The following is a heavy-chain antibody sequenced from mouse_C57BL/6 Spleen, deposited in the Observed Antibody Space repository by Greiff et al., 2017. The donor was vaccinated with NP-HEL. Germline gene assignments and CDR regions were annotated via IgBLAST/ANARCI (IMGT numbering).Heavy chain of an antibody. V-gene: IGHV1-26*01. J-gene: IGHJ2*01. CDR3: ARSWKPDY. Sequence: VQLQQSGPELVKPGASVKISCKASGYTFTDYYMNWVKQSHGKSLEWIGDINPNNGGTSYNQKFKGKATLTVDKSSSTAYMELRSLTSEDSAVYYCARSWKPDYWGQGTTLTVSS. CDR1: GYTFTDYY. CDR2: INPNNGGT.